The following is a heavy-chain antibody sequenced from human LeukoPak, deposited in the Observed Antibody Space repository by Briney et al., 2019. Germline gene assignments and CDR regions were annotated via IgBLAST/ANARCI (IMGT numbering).Heavy chain of an antibody. Sequence: SETLSLTCAVYGGSFSGYYWSWIRQPPGKGLEWIGEINHSGSTNYNPSLKSRVTISVGTSKNQFSLKLSSVTAADTAVYYCARGRKNTLNYYYDSSGYFHLDYWGQGTLVTVSS. V-gene: IGHV4-34*01. CDR1: GGSFSGYY. CDR3: ARGRKNTLNYYYDSSGYFHLDY. D-gene: IGHD3-22*01. CDR2: INHSGST. J-gene: IGHJ4*02.